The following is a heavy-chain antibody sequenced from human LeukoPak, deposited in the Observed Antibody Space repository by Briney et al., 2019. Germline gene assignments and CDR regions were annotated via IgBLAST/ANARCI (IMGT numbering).Heavy chain of an antibody. D-gene: IGHD5-18*01. CDR2: ISGSGGST. CDR3: AKVPVGAMDPPGIDY. Sequence: GGSLRLSCAASGFTFSSYAMSWVRQAPGKGLEWVSAISGSGGSTYYADSVKGRFTISIDNSKNTLYLQMNSLRAEDTAVYYCAKVPVGAMDPPGIDYWGQGTLVTVSS. V-gene: IGHV3-23*01. CDR1: GFTFSSYA. J-gene: IGHJ4*02.